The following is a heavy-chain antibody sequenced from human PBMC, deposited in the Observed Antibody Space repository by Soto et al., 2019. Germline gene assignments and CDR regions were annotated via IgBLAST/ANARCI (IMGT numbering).Heavy chain of an antibody. J-gene: IGHJ3*01. CDR1: GFTFSSYS. V-gene: IGHV3-21*05. CDR2: IDRTGRWI. D-gene: IGHD1-26*01. Sequence: GGSLRLSCAASGFTFSSYSMNWVRQAPGKGLEWVSYIDRTGRWIYYGDSMQGRFTISRDSARNSVFLQVDNLRAEDTAVYYCARDAEITSGGYYALDLWGQGTMVTVSS. CDR3: ARDAEITSGGYYALDL.